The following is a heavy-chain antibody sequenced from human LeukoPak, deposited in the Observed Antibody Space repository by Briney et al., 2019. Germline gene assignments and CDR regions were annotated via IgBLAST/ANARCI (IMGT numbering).Heavy chain of an antibody. D-gene: IGHD2-2*01. V-gene: IGHV4-59*12. CDR3: ARSYCSSTSCLGPNWFDP. J-gene: IGHJ5*02. CDR1: GGSISSYY. Sequence: SETLSLTCTVSGGSISSYYWSWIRQPPGKGLEWIGYIYYSGSTNYNPSLKSRVTISVDRSKNQFSLKLSSVTAADTAVYYCARSYCSSTSCLGPNWFDPWGQGTLVTVSS. CDR2: IYYSGST.